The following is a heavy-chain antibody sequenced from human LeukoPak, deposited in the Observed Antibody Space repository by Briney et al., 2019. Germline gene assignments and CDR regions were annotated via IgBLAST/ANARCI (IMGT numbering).Heavy chain of an antibody. Sequence: GGSLRLSCAASGFTFSRYWIHWVRQAPGMGLEWVSVINWNGGGTGYADSVKGRFTISRDNAQNSLYLQMNSLRAEDTAFYYCARGGAGSSSDYWGQGTLVTVSP. D-gene: IGHD3-10*01. CDR2: INWNGGGT. J-gene: IGHJ4*02. CDR3: ARGGAGSSSDY. V-gene: IGHV3-20*04. CDR1: GFTFSRYW.